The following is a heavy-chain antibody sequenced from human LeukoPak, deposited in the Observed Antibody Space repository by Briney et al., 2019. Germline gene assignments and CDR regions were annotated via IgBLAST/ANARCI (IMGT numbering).Heavy chain of an antibody. J-gene: IGHJ4*02. V-gene: IGHV3-23*01. CDR1: GFSFNNYA. CDR2: ISGSGAIT. Sequence: HPGGSLRLSCVDSGFSFNNYAMTWVRQAPGKGLEWVSVISGSGAITYYADSVKGRFTISRDNSKNTLYLQMNRLRAEDTAMYYCVKDRVDGSGSQFDYWGQGTLVTVSS. CDR3: VKDRVDGSGSQFDY. D-gene: IGHD3-10*01.